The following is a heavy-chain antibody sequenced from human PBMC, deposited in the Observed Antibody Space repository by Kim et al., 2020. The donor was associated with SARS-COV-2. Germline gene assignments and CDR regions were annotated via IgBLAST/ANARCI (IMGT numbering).Heavy chain of an antibody. Sequence: GGSLRHSCAASGFTFSSYSMNWVRQAPGKGLEWVSSISSSSSYIYYADSVKGRFTISRDNAKNSLYLQMNSLRAEDTAVYYCARERYYDMLTGYFDYWGQGTLVTVSS. CDR3: ARERYYDMLTGYFDY. CDR2: ISSSSSYI. J-gene: IGHJ4*01. D-gene: IGHD3-9*01. V-gene: IGHV3-21*01. CDR1: GFTFSSYS.